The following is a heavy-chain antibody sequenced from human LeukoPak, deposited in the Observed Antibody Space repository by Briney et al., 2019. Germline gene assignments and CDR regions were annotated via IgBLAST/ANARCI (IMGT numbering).Heavy chain of an antibody. CDR2: IYWDDDK. D-gene: IGHD2-2*01. CDR3: AHRSQFGSSRYGFDY. CDR1: GFSLSTSGVG. J-gene: IGHJ4*02. Sequence: SGPTLVKPTQTLTLTRTFSGFSLSTSGVGVGWIRQPPGKALEWLALIYWDDDKRYSPSLKSRLTITKDTSKNQVVLTMTNMDPVDTATYYCAHRSQFGSSRYGFDYWGQGTLVTVSS. V-gene: IGHV2-5*02.